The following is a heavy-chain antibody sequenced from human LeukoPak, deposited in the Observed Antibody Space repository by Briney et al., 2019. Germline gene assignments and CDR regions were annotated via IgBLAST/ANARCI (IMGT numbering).Heavy chain of an antibody. D-gene: IGHD5-24*01. Sequence: KPGGSLRLSCAASGFTFSSYSMNWIRQAPGKGLEWVSSITSTSSYIYYADSVKGRFTMSRDNDKSSLYLQMNSLRAEDTAVYYCARDAGGYNSDYWGQGTLVTVSS. CDR3: ARDAGGYNSDY. CDR1: GFTFSSYS. J-gene: IGHJ4*02. V-gene: IGHV3-21*01. CDR2: ITSTSSYI.